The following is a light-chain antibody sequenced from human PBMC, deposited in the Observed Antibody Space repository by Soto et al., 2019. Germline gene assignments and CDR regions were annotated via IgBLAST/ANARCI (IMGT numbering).Light chain of an antibody. J-gene: IGLJ2*01. CDR1: SSDIGDYNL. CDR3: CSYASSSTVV. CDR2: EVT. Sequence: QSALTQPASVSGSPGQSITISCTGTSSDIGDYNLVSWYQQHPGKAPNLIIYEVTKRPSGVSNRFSGSKSGNTASLTISGLQAEDEADYYCCSYASSSTVVFGGGTKLTVL. V-gene: IGLV2-23*02.